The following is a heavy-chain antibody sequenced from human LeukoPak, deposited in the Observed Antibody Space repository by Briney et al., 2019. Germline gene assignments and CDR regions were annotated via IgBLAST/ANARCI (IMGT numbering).Heavy chain of an antibody. CDR2: INHSGST. V-gene: IGHV4-34*01. D-gene: IGHD2-15*01. Sequence: PSETLSLTCAVYGESFSGYYWSWIRQPPGKGLEWIGEINHSGSTNYNPSLKSRVTISVDTSKNQFSLKLSSVTAADTAVYYCARAGCSGGNCYLQYNWFDPWGQGTLVIVSS. CDR1: GESFSGYY. CDR3: ARAGCSGGNCYLQYNWFDP. J-gene: IGHJ5*02.